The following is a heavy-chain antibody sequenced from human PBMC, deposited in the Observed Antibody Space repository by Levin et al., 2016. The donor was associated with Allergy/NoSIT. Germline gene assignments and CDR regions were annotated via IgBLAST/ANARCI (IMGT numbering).Heavy chain of an antibody. CDR2: IYYSGST. J-gene: IGHJ4*02. V-gene: IGHV4-59*01. CDR1: GGSISSYY. Sequence: SETLSLTCTVSGGSISSYYWSWIRQPPGKGLEWIGYIYYSGSTNYNPSLKSRVTISVDTSKNQFSLKLSSVTAADTAVYYCAGPRTYFDYWGQGTLVTVSS. CDR3: AGPRTYFDY.